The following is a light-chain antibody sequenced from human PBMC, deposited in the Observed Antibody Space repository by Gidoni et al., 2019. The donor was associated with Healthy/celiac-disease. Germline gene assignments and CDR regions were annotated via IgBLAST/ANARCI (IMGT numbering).Light chain of an antibody. CDR3: GTWDSSLSVV. CDR1: SSNIGNNY. CDR2: DNN. Sequence: QSVLTQPPSVSAAPGQKVPISCSGSSSNIGNNYVSWSQHLPGTAPKLLIYDNNKRPSGIPDRFSGSKSGTSATLGITGLQTGDEADYYCGTWDSSLSVVFGGGTKLTVL. V-gene: IGLV1-51*01. J-gene: IGLJ2*01.